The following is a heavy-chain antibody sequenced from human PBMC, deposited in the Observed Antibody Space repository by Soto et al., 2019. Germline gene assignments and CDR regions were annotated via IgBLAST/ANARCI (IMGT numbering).Heavy chain of an antibody. D-gene: IGHD3-22*01. J-gene: IGHJ4*02. CDR2: IYYSGST. Sequence: NPSETLSLTCTVSGGSVSSGSYYWGWIRQPPGKGLEWIGYIYYSGSTNYNPSLKSRVTISVDTSKNQFSLKLSSVTAADTAVYYCAREVDVHYYDSSGYIYYFDYWGQGTLVTVSS. CDR3: AREVDVHYYDSSGYIYYFDY. CDR1: GGSVSSGSYY. V-gene: IGHV4-61*01.